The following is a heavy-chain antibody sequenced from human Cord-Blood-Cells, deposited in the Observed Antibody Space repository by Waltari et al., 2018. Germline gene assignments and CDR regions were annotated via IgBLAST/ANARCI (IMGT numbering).Heavy chain of an antibody. Sequence: EVQLVESGGGLVQPGGSLRLSCAASGFTFSSYEMNWVRQAPGKGLEWVSYISSSGSTIYYADSVKGRFTISRDNAKNSLYLQMNSLRAEDTAVYYCARVGAHYYGMDVWGQGTTVTVSS. J-gene: IGHJ6*02. CDR2: ISSSGSTI. D-gene: IGHD1-26*01. V-gene: IGHV3-48*03. CDR3: ARVGAHYYGMDV. CDR1: GFTFSSYE.